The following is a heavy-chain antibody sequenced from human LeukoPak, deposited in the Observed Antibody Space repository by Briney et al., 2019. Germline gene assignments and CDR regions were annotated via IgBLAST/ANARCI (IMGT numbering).Heavy chain of an antibody. D-gene: IGHD2-2*02. CDR1: GGSISSYY. V-gene: IGHV4-59*08. CDR3: ARHVRSVVPAAIES. J-gene: IGHJ5*02. CDR2: IYYSGST. Sequence: SETLSLTCTVSGGSISSYYWSWLRQPPGKGLEWIGYIYYSGSTNYNPSLKSRVTISVDTSKNQFSLKLSSVTAADTAVYYCARHVRSVVPAAIESWGQGTLVTVSS.